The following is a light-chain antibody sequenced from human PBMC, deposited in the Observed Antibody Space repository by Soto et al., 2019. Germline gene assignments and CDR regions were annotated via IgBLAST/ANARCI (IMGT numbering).Light chain of an antibody. CDR3: SSYTSSSTYV. CDR1: SSDVGSYNR. V-gene: IGLV2-18*02. CDR2: EVS. Sequence: QSVLTQPPSVSGSPGQSVTISCTGTSSDVGSYNRVSWYQQSPGTAPKLMIYEVSNRPSGVPDRFSGSKSGNTASLTISGLQAEDEADYYCSSYTSSSTYVFGTVTKLTVL. J-gene: IGLJ1*01.